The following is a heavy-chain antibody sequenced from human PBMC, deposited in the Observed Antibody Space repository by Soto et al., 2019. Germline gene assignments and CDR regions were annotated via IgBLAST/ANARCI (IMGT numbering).Heavy chain of an antibody. J-gene: IGHJ6*02. D-gene: IGHD3-3*01. CDR2: INPSGGST. CDR1: GYTFTSYY. CDR3: ARVPIYQWSAKYYDFWSADKKGMDV. V-gene: IGHV1-46*01. Sequence: QVQLVQSGAEVKKPGASVKVSCKASGYTFTSYYMHWVRQARGQGLEWMGIINPSGGSTSYAQKFQGRVTMTRDTSTSTVYMELSSLRSEDTAVYYCARVPIYQWSAKYYDFWSADKKGMDVWGQGTTVTVSS.